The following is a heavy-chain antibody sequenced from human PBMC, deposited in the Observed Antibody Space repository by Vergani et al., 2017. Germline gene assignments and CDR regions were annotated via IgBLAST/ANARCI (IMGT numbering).Heavy chain of an antibody. V-gene: IGHV3-15*01. CDR3: TTVWYDFWGGYLDY. CDR1: GFTFSNAW. J-gene: IGHJ4*02. CDR2: IKSKTDGGTT. Sequence: EVQLVESGGGLVKPGGSLRLSCAASGFTFSNAWMSWVRQAPGKGLEWVGRIKSKTDGGTTDYAAPVKGRFTISRDDSKNTLYLQMNSLKTEDTAVYYCTTVWYDFWGGYLDYWGQGTLVTVSS. D-gene: IGHD3-3*01.